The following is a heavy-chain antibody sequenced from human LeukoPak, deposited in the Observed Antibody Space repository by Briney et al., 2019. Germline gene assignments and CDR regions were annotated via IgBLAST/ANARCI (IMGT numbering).Heavy chain of an antibody. V-gene: IGHV3-30*02. Sequence: GGSLRLSCAASGFTFSSYGMHWVRQAPGKGLDWVAFIRYDGSNKYYADPVKGRFTISRDNFKNTLYVQMNSLGAEDTAVYYCVKDESGSYEPGYFQHWGQGTLVTVSS. J-gene: IGHJ1*01. CDR2: IRYDGSNK. D-gene: IGHD1-26*01. CDR3: VKDESGSYEPGYFQH. CDR1: GFTFSSYG.